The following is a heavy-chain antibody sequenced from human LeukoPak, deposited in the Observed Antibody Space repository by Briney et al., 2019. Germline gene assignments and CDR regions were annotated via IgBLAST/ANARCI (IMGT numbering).Heavy chain of an antibody. CDR1: GGSFSGHY. CDR3: ARGGWSLDY. J-gene: IGHJ4*02. CDR2: IYYSGST. Sequence: SETLSLTCAVYGGSFSGHYWSWIRQPPGKGLEWIGYIYYSGSTDYNPSLKSRVTITVATSKNQFSLKLSSVTAADTAVYYCARGGWSLDYWGQGTLVTVSS. D-gene: IGHD2-15*01. V-gene: IGHV4-59*11.